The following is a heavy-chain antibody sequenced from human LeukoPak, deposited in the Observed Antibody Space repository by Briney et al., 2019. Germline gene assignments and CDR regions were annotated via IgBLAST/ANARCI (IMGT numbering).Heavy chain of an antibody. CDR2: ISINGGST. CDR1: GFTFSSYA. Sequence: GGSLRLSCSASGFTFSSYAMHWVRQAPGKGLEYVSGISINGGSTDYADSVKGRFTISRDNSKNTVYLQMSSLRAEDTAVYYCARVPAAGTGPDYWGQGTLVTVSS. V-gene: IGHV3-64D*06. D-gene: IGHD6-13*01. J-gene: IGHJ4*02. CDR3: ARVPAAGTGPDY.